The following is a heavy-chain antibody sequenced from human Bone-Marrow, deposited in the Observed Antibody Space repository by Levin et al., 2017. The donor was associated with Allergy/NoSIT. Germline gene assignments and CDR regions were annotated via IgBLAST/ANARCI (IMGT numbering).Heavy chain of an antibody. J-gene: IGHJ4*02. V-gene: IGHV4-34*01. D-gene: IGHD5-12*01. CDR1: GGSFSGYY. CDR2: INHSGST. Sequence: PSETLSLTCAVYGGSFSGYYWSWIRQPPGKGLEWIGEINHSGSTNYNPSLKSRVTISVDTSKNQFSLKLSSVTAADTAVYYCAREGAGYEGRLDYWGQGTLVTVSS. CDR3: AREGAGYEGRLDY.